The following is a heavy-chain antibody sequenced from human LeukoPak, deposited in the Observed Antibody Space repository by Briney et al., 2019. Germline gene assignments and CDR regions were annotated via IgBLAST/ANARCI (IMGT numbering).Heavy chain of an antibody. D-gene: IGHD4-23*01. CDR3: VRSGYGGKTFDY. CDR2: INPSGGST. J-gene: IGHJ4*02. V-gene: IGHV1-46*03. CDR1: GYTFTSYY. Sequence: ASVKVSCKASGYTFTSYYMHWVRQAPGQGLEWMGIINPSGGSTSYAQKFQGRVTMTRDTSTSTVYMELSSLRSEDTAVYYCVRSGYGGKTFDYWGQGTLVTVSS.